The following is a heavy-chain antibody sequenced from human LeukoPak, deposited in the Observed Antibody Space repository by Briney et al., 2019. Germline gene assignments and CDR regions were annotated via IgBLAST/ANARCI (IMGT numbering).Heavy chain of an antibody. CDR3: AKWREGTMVYFDY. Sequence: PGGSLRLSWASSGFTVSSTYMTWVRHAPGKGLGWVSAISGSGHNTYYADSVKGGFTISRDNSKNTVYLQMNSLRAEDTALYYCAKWREGTMVYFDYWGQGTLVTVSS. CDR1: GFTVSSTY. CDR2: ISGSGHNT. D-gene: IGHD3-10*01. J-gene: IGHJ4*02. V-gene: IGHV3-23*01.